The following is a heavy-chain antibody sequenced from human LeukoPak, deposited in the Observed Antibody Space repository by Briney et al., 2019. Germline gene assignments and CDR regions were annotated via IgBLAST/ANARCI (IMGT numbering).Heavy chain of an antibody. CDR1: GFTFNSYW. D-gene: IGHD1-26*01. Sequence: GGALRLSCAASGFTFNSYWMYWVRQVPGKGLGWVSRIRTDGSEITYADSVKGRFTISRDNAENTRYLQINSLRADHTAVYYCARDLGSDASGPYRFGLGVWGRGTTVTVSS. V-gene: IGHV3-74*03. J-gene: IGHJ6*02. CDR2: IRTDGSEI. CDR3: ARDLGSDASGPYRFGLGV.